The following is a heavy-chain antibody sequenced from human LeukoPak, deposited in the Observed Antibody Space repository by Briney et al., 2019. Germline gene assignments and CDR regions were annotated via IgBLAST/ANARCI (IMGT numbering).Heavy chain of an antibody. Sequence: GESLKISCKGSGYSFSSYWIGWVRQMPGKGLEWMGIIYPGDSNTRYSPSFQGQVTISADKSISTAYLQWSGLKASDTAMYYCARSSYSNYGVTFDYWGQGTLVTVSS. V-gene: IGHV5-51*01. D-gene: IGHD4-11*01. CDR2: IYPGDSNT. J-gene: IGHJ4*02. CDR3: ARSSYSNYGVTFDY. CDR1: GYSFSSYW.